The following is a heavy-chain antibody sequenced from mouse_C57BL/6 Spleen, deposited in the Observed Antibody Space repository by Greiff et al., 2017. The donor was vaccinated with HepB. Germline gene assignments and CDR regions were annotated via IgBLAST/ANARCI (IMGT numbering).Heavy chain of an antibody. V-gene: IGHV1-80*01. D-gene: IGHD2-10*01. J-gene: IGHJ3*01. CDR3: ARSYYGNYVGAY. CDR1: GYAFSSYW. CDR2: IYPGDGDT. Sequence: VKLMESGAELVKPGASVKISCKASGYAFSSYWMNWVKQRPGKGLEWIGQIYPGDGDTNYNGKFKGKATLTADKSSSTAYMQLSSLTSEDSAVYFCARSYYGNYVGAYWGQGTLVTVSA.